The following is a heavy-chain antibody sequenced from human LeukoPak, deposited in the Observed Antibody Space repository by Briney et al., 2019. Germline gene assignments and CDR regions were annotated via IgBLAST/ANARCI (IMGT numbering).Heavy chain of an antibody. V-gene: IGHV4-39*07. CDR2: IYYRGST. J-gene: IGHJ4*02. CDR3: ARVNDYVWGRYRSHYFGS. Sequence: PSETLSLTCSVSGGSVSSSSYYWGWIRQPPGKGLEWIASIYYRGSTYHNPSLKSRVTISIDTSKNQFSLKLTSVTAADTAVYYCARVNDYVWGRYRSHYFGSWGQGTLVTVSS. CDR1: GGSVSSSSYY. D-gene: IGHD3-16*02.